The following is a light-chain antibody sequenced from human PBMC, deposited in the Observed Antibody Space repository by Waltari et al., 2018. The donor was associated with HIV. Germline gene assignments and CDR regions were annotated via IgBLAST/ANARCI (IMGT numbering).Light chain of an antibody. CDR3: QSYDSGLSAYV. Sequence: QSVLTQPPSVSGAPGQRVTISCTGSSSNIGAGYDVPWFQQLPGTAPKLLIYGNTNRPSGVPDRFSGSKSDTSASLAITGLQAEDEGDYYCQSYDSGLSAYVFGTGTNVTVL. CDR2: GNT. CDR1: SSNIGAGYD. V-gene: IGLV1-40*01. J-gene: IGLJ1*01.